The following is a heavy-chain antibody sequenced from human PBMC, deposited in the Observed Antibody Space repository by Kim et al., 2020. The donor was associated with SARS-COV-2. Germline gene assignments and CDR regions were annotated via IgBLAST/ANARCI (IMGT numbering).Heavy chain of an antibody. V-gene: IGHV1-18*04. J-gene: IGHJ4*02. Sequence: ASVKVSCKASGYTFTSYGISWVRQAPGQGLEWMGWISAYNGNTNYAQKLQGRVTMTTDTSTSTAYMELRSLRSDDTAVYYCARDLRQWLGLYYFDYWGQGTLVTGSS. D-gene: IGHD6-19*01. CDR2: ISAYNGNT. CDR3: ARDLRQWLGLYYFDY. CDR1: GYTFTSYG.